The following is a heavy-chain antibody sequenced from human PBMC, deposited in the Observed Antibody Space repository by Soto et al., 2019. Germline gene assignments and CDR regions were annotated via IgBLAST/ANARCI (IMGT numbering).Heavy chain of an antibody. CDR1: GFTFSSYA. CDR2: ISGSGGST. D-gene: IGHD5-18*01. J-gene: IGHJ6*03. Sequence: PGGSLRLSCAASGFTFSSYAMSWVRQAPGKGLEWVSAISGSGGSTYYADSVKGRFTISRDNSKNTLYLQMNSLRAEDTAVYYCANPGYVGPIYYYYYMDVWGKGTTVTVS. V-gene: IGHV3-23*01. CDR3: ANPGYVGPIYYYYYMDV.